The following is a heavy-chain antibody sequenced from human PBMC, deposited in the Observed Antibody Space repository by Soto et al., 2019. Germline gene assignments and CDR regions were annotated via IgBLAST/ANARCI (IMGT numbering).Heavy chain of an antibody. Sequence: GTSVKLSCKASGDTFTSYTMQWVRQAPGQRPEWMGWINAGNGNTKYSQKFQGRVTITRDTSANTAYMELSSLRSEDTAVYYCARDLAAAVLDYWGQGTLVTVS. CDR3: ARDLAAAVLDY. CDR1: GDTFTSYT. V-gene: IGHV1-3*01. CDR2: INAGNGNT. D-gene: IGHD6-13*01. J-gene: IGHJ4*02.